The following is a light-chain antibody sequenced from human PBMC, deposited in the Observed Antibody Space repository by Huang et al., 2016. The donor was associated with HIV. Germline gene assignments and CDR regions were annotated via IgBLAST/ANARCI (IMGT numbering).Light chain of an antibody. V-gene: IGKV4-1*01. J-gene: IGKJ1*01. CDR3: QQYYRSPQT. Sequence: DIVMTQSPDSLAVSLGERATLNCRSSQSVFSTSTNKDYLGWFQQKPGQPPKLLLVWASTREAGVPDRFSGSGSGTHFTLTIDNLEAEDAAIYYCQQYYRSPQTFGQGTRVEVK. CDR2: WAS. CDR1: QSVFSTSTNKDY.